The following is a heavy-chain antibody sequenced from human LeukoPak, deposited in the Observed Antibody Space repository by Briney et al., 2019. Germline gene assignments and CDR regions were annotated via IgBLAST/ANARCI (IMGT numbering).Heavy chain of an antibody. D-gene: IGHD3-22*01. J-gene: IGHJ3*02. CDR2: IKQGGSEK. Sequence: GGSLRLSCAASGFTFSSYWMSWVRQAPGKGLEWVANIKQGGSEKYYVDSVKGRFTISRDNAKNSLYLQMNSLRAEDTAVYYCARDQYSGYYDSSGTSDAFDIWGQGTMVTVSS. CDR1: GFTFSSYW. CDR3: ARDQYSGYYDSSGTSDAFDI. V-gene: IGHV3-7*01.